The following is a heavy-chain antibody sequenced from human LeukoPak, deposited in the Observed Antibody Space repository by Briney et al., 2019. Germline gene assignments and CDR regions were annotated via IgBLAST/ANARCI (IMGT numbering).Heavy chain of an antibody. CDR1: GFTFSDYC. CDR3: ARPRGNYYDSSGYYDAFDI. Sequence: GGSLRLSCAASGFTFSDYCMSWIRQAPGKGLEWVSYISSSGSTIYYADSVKGRFTISRDNAKNSLYLQMNSLRAEDTAVYYCARPRGNYYDSSGYYDAFDIWGQGTMVTVSS. J-gene: IGHJ3*02. V-gene: IGHV3-11*01. D-gene: IGHD3-22*01. CDR2: ISSSGSTI.